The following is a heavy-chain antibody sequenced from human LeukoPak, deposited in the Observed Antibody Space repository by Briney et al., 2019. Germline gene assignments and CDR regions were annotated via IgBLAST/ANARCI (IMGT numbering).Heavy chain of an antibody. V-gene: IGHV4-39*07. CDR1: GGSISSSSYY. Sequence: SETLSLTCTVSGGSISSSSYYWGWIRQPPGKGLEWIGSIYYSGSTNYNPSLKSRVTISVDTSKNQFSLKLRSVTAADTAVYYCARAPIAARPMDAFDIWGQGTMVTVSS. CDR3: ARAPIAARPMDAFDI. J-gene: IGHJ3*02. CDR2: IYYSGST. D-gene: IGHD6-6*01.